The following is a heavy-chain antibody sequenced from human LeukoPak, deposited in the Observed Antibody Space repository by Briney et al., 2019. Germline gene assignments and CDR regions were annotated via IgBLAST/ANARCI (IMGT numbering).Heavy chain of an antibody. CDR1: GFTFSNYW. Sequence: GGSLRLPCAASGFTFSNYWMRWVRQAPGKGLEWVANIKQDGSEKYYVDSVKGRFTISRDNAKDSLYLQMNSLRVEDTAVYYCSRGGYNYALDFWGQGTLVTVSS. CDR3: SRGGYNYALDF. J-gene: IGHJ4*02. D-gene: IGHD5-18*01. V-gene: IGHV3-7*04. CDR2: IKQDGSEK.